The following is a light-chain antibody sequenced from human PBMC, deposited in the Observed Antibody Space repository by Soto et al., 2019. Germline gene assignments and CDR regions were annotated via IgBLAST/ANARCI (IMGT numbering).Light chain of an antibody. Sequence: NFMLTQPHSVSESPGKTVTISCTRSSGSIASNYVQWFQHRPGSSPTPVIYEDNQRPSGVPDRFFGSIDISSNSASLTISGLKTDDEADYYCHSYDHDNQVFGGGTKLTVL. J-gene: IGLJ2*01. V-gene: IGLV6-57*01. CDR1: SGSIASNY. CDR2: EDN. CDR3: HSYDHDNQV.